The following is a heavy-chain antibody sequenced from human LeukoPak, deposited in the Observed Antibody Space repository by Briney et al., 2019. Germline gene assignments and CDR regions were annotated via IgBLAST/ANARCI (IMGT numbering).Heavy chain of an antibody. J-gene: IGHJ4*02. CDR1: GFTFSSYA. CDR3: VKDPKAGNLDYGAGSYYIDY. CDR2: ISSNGGST. Sequence: GGSLRLSCSASGFTFSSYAMHWVRQAPGKGLEYVSAISSNGGSTYYADSVKGRFTISRDNSKNTLYLQMSSLRAEDTAVYYCVKDPKAGNLDYGAGSYYIDYWGQGTLVTVSS. V-gene: IGHV3-64D*06. D-gene: IGHD3-10*01.